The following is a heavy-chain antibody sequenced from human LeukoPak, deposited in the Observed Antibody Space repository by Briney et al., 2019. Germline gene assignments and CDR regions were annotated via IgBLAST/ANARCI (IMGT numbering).Heavy chain of an antibody. D-gene: IGHD3-22*01. CDR3: ARAVRNYYDSSGINWYFDL. CDR1: GFTFDDYG. Sequence: GGSLRLSCAASGFTFDDYGMSCVRQAPGKGLEWVSGINWNGGRTGYADSVKGRFTISRDNAKNSLYLQMNSLRAEDTALYYCARAVRNYYDSSGINWYFDLWGRGTLVTVSS. V-gene: IGHV3-20*04. CDR2: INWNGGRT. J-gene: IGHJ2*01.